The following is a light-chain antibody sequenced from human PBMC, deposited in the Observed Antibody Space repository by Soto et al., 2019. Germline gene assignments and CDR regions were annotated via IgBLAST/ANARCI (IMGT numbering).Light chain of an antibody. Sequence: QSALTQPPSASGSPGQSVTISCTGTSSDVGGYKYVSWCQQHPGKAPKLMIFEVNKRPSGVPDRFSGSKSGNTASLTVSGLQAEDEADYYCSSYAGINNLGVFGTGTKLTVL. CDR1: SSDVGGYKY. CDR2: EVN. V-gene: IGLV2-8*01. CDR3: SSYAGINNLGV. J-gene: IGLJ1*01.